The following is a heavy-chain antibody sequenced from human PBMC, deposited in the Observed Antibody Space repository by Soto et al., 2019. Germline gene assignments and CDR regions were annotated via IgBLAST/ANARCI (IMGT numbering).Heavy chain of an antibody. CDR2: IYYSGST. J-gene: IGHJ4*02. Sequence: QVQLQESGPGLVKPSQTLSLTCTVSGGSISSGGYYWSWIRQHPGKGLEWIGYIYYSGSTSYNPSLKRPVTIAVDTSKNHLSLKLSSVTAADTAVYYCARLTDVVVVPAAGFDYWGQGTLVTVSS. CDR3: ARLTDVVVVPAAGFDY. V-gene: IGHV4-31*01. CDR1: GGSISSGGYY. D-gene: IGHD2-2*01.